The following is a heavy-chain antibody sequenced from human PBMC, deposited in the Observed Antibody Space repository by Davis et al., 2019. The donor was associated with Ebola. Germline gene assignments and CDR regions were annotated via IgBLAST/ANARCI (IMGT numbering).Heavy chain of an antibody. Sequence: SETLSLTCAVSGGSFSGYYWSWICQPPGKGLEWIGEINDSGSTNYNPSLKSRVTISVDTSKNQFSLKLSSVTSADTAVYYCARGDLGELSFGFDYWGQGTLVTVSS. CDR3: ARGDLGELSFGFDY. J-gene: IGHJ4*02. CDR2: INDSGST. D-gene: IGHD3-16*02. V-gene: IGHV4-34*01. CDR1: GGSFSGYY.